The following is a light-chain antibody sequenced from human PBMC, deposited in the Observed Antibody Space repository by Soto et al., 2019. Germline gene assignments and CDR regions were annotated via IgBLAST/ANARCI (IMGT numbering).Light chain of an antibody. CDR2: ASS. V-gene: IGLV2-14*01. CDR3: SSYTSGTTLYD. Sequence: QSALTQPASVSGSPGQSITISCTGTSSDVGGYNYVSWYQHHAGKAPRLMIYASSNRPSGVSHRFSGSRSGNTASLTISVLQAEDEADYYCSSYTSGTTLYDFGTGPKLPVL. CDR1: SSDVGGYNY. J-gene: IGLJ1*01.